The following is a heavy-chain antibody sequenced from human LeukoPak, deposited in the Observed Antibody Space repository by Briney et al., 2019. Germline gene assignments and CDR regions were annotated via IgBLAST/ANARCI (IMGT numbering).Heavy chain of an antibody. D-gene: IGHD3-10*01. V-gene: IGHV3-74*01. Sequence: PGGSLRPSCAASGFTFSNYWMNWVRQVPGKGLMWVSRMSSDGSSTNYADSVKGRFTISRDNAKNTLYLQMNSLRAEDTAVYYCARSLSNTVRGVGDYWGQGTLVTVSS. CDR1: GFTFSNYW. CDR3: ARSLSNTVRGVGDY. CDR2: MSSDGSST. J-gene: IGHJ4*02.